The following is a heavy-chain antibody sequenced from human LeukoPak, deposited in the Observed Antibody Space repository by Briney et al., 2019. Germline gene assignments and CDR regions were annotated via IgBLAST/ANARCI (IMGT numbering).Heavy chain of an antibody. CDR3: ARGNRYCSGGSCYFRANYFDY. J-gene: IGHJ4*02. D-gene: IGHD2-15*01. CDR2: ISSSGSTI. CDR1: GFTFSDYY. Sequence: PGGSLRLSCAASGFTFSDYYMSWIRQAPGKGLEWVSYISSSGSTIYYADSVKGRFTISRDNAKNSLYLQMNSLRAEDTAVYYCARGNRYCSGGSCYFRANYFDYWGQGTLVTVSS. V-gene: IGHV3-11*04.